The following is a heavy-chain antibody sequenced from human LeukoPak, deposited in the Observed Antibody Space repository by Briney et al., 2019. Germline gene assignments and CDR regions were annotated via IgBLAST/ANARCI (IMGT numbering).Heavy chain of an antibody. CDR3: AKGYDSSGYPVADAFDI. J-gene: IGHJ3*02. V-gene: IGHV3-23*01. D-gene: IGHD3-22*01. Sequence: GGSLRLSCAASGFTFSSYAMSWVRQAPGKGLKWVSAISGSGGSTYYADSVKGRFTISRDNSKNTLYLQMNSLRAEDTAVYYCAKGYDSSGYPVADAFDIWGQGTMVTVSS. CDR1: GFTFSSYA. CDR2: ISGSGGST.